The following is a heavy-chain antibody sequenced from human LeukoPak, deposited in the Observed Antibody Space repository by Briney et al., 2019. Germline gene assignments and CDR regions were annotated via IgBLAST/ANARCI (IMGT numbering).Heavy chain of an antibody. J-gene: IGHJ5*02. D-gene: IGHD3-22*01. CDR3: ARDFERNYYDSSGYYENWFDP. CDR1: GYTFTSYG. CDR2: ISTYNGNT. Sequence: GSGTVSCTASGYTFTSYGISWVRQAPGQGLEWMGWISTYNGNTNYAQKLQGRVTMTTDTSTSTAYMELRSLRSDDTAVYYCARDFERNYYDSSGYYENWFDPWGQGTLVTVSS. V-gene: IGHV1-18*01.